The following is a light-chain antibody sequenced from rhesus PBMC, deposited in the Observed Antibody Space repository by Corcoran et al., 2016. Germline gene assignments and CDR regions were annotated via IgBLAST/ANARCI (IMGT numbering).Light chain of an antibody. CDR3: LQSYVTPLT. CDR1: QGISDY. V-gene: IGKV1-36*02. CDR2: AAS. Sequence: DIQMTQSPSSLSASVGDRVTITCRASQGISDYLSWYQQNPGKPPKRLISAASSLESGVPSRFSGSGSGTEFTLTISSLQPEDFTTYYCLQSYVTPLTFGGGTKVELK. J-gene: IGKJ4*01.